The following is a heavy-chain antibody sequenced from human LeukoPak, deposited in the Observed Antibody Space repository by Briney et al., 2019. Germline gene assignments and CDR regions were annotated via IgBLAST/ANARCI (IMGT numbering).Heavy chain of an antibody. CDR1: GYTFSVYY. CDR2: INPNTGGT. CDR3: ARPPRVTMIRGAAFRASSDFDP. D-gene: IGHD3-10*01. J-gene: IGHJ5*02. V-gene: IGHV1-2*02. Sequence: ASVKVSFKASGYTFSVYYIHWVRQAPGQGLEWMGWINPNTGGTKYAQKFQDRVTMTRDTSISTAYMELSRLRSDDTAVYYCARPPRVTMIRGAAFRASSDFDPWGQGTLVTVSS.